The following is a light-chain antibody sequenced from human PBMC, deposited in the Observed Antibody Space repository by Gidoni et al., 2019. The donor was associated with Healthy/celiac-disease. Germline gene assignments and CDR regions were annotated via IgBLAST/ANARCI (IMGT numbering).Light chain of an antibody. J-gene: IGKJ3*01. CDR2: LGS. V-gene: IGKV2-28*01. CDR1: QSLLHSNGYNY. Sequence: ESVMTQSTLSLPVTPGEPASISCRSSQSLLHSNGYNYLDWYLQKPGQSPQLLIYLGSNRASGVPDRFSGSGSGTDFTLKISGVEAEDVGVYYCMQALQTPLFTFXPXTKVDIK. CDR3: MQALQTPLFT.